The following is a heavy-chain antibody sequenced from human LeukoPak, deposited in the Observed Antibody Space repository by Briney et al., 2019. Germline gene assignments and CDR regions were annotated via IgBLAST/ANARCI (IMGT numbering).Heavy chain of an antibody. CDR3: AKDHGVRGAIRSSAFDI. J-gene: IGHJ3*02. D-gene: IGHD3-10*01. CDR1: GFTFSSYA. V-gene: IGHV3-23*01. CDR2: ISGSGGST. Sequence: GGSLRLSCAASGFTFSSYAMSWVRQAPGKGLEWVSAISGSGGSTYYADSVKGRFTISRDNSKNTLYLQMNSLRAEDTAVYYCAKDHGVRGAIRSSAFDIWGQGTMVTVSS.